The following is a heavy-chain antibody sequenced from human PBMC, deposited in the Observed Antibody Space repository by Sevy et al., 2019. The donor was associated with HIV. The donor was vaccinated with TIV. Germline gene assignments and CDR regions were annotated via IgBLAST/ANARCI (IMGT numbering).Heavy chain of an antibody. J-gene: IGHJ3*02. V-gene: IGHV1-58*01. CDR3: AAYGRELLRRRAFDI. Sequence: ASVKVSCKASGFTFTSSAVQWVRQARGQRLEWIGWIVVGSGNTNYAQKFQERVTITRDMSTSTAYMELSSLRSEDTAVYYCAAYGRELLRRRAFDIWGQGTMVTVSS. D-gene: IGHD1-26*01. CDR2: IVVGSGNT. CDR1: GFTFTSSA.